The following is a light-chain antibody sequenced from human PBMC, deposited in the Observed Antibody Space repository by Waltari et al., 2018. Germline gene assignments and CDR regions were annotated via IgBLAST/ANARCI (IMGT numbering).Light chain of an antibody. CDR1: TRPVPSGQW. CDR2: DTN. V-gene: IGLV7-46*01. J-gene: IGLJ2*01. CDR3: SLSYSDGQVI. Sequence: QAVVTQEPSLTVSPGGTVTLTCRSSTRPVPSGQWPSWFHQKPGRATRTLIYDTNNRMAWAPARFSGSLLGGRAALTLSGAQPEDEAEYYCSLSYSDGQVIFGGGTKLTVL.